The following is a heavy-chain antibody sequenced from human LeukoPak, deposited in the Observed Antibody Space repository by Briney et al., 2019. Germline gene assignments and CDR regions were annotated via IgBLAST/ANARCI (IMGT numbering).Heavy chain of an antibody. D-gene: IGHD3-22*01. CDR2: IYYSGST. V-gene: IGHV4-39*07. CDR1: GGSISSSSYY. CDR3: ARVGRTYYYDSSGYLTNWFDP. Sequence: TTSETLSLTCTVSGGSISSSSYYWGWIRQPPGKGLEWIGSIYYSGSTYYNPSLKSRVTISVDTSKNQFSLKLSSVTAADTAVYYCARVGRTYYYDSSGYLTNWFDPWGQGTLVTVSS. J-gene: IGHJ5*02.